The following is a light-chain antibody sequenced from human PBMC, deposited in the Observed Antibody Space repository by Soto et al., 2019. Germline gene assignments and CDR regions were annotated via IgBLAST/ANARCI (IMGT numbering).Light chain of an antibody. CDR1: QSVGSN. CDR2: AAS. Sequence: EVVMTQFPATLSVSPGERATLSCRASQSVGSNLAWYQHKHGQAPRLLMYAASARATGIPARFSGSGSGTEFTLTISSLQSEDFAVYYCQQYGSSGTFGQGTKVDI. V-gene: IGKV3-15*01. CDR3: QQYGSSGT. J-gene: IGKJ1*01.